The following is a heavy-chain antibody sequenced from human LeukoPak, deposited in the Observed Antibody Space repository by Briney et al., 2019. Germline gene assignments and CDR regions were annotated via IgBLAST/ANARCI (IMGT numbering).Heavy chain of an antibody. Sequence: ASVKVSCKASGYTFTSYGISWVRQAPGQGLEWMGWISAYNGNTNYAQKLQGRVTMTTDTSTSTAYMELRSLRSDDTAVYYCARSPSYGDYTYYMDVWGKGTTVTISS. D-gene: IGHD4-17*01. CDR3: ARSPSYGDYTYYMDV. CDR2: ISAYNGNT. CDR1: GYTFTSYG. J-gene: IGHJ6*03. V-gene: IGHV1-18*01.